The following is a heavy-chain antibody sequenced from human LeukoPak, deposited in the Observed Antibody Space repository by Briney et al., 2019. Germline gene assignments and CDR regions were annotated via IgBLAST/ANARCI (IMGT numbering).Heavy chain of an antibody. Sequence: ASLKVSCKASVYTFTGYYMHWVRQAPGQGLEWMGWINSNSGATDYAQKFQGRVTMTRDTSISTAYMELSSLRSDDTAVYFCASGANVAYWGQGTLVTVSS. CDR2: INSNSGAT. D-gene: IGHD4/OR15-4a*01. CDR3: ASGANVAY. J-gene: IGHJ4*02. CDR1: VYTFTGYY. V-gene: IGHV1-2*02.